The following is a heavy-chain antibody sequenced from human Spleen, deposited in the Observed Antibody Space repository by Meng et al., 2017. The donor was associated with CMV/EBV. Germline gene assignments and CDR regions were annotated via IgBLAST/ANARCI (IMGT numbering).Heavy chain of an antibody. CDR2: IKPDGSET. D-gene: IGHD3-3*01. CDR1: GFTFTNFW. J-gene: IGHJ4*02. V-gene: IGHV3-7*03. CDR3: AKSPLFGVVIIYYFEN. Sequence: GESLKISCTVSGFTFTNFWMTWVRLTPGKGLEWVANIKPDGSETYYVDSVKGRFTISRDNAKNSLYLQMDSLKAEDTAEYYCAKSPLFGVVIIYYFENWGQGTLVTVSS.